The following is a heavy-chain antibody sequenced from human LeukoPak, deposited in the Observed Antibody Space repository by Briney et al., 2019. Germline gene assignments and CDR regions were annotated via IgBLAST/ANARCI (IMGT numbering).Heavy chain of an antibody. CDR3: ARHRDYYDT. J-gene: IGHJ4*01. CDR1: GGSISSYY. D-gene: IGHD3-22*01. V-gene: IGHV4-59*08. CDR2: MYYSGST. Sequence: SETLSLTCTVSGGSISSYYWSWIRQPPGKGLEWIGYMYYSGSTSYNPSLKSRVTISVDTSKNQISLKLTSVTAADTAVYFCARHRDYYDTWGHGTLVTVSS.